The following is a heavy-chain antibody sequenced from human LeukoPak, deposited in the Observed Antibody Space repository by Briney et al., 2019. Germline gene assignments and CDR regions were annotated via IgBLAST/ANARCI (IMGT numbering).Heavy chain of an antibody. D-gene: IGHD6-6*01. CDR3: ARDRGIAARPYYFDY. J-gene: IGHJ4*02. CDR1: GGSISSYY. CDR2: IYYSGST. V-gene: IGHV4-59*01. Sequence: PSETLSLTCTVSGGSISSYYWSWIRQPLGKGLEWIGYIYYSGSTNYNPSLKSRVTISVDTSKNQFSLKLSSVTAADTAVYYCARDRGIAARPYYFDYWGQGTLVTVSS.